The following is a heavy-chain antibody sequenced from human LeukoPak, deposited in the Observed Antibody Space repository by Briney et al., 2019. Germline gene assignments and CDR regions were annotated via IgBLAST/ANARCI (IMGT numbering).Heavy chain of an antibody. CDR3: ARGGYYDTSGFYIT. Sequence: SETLSLTCTVHGGSFSGYYGTWIRQPPGKGLEWIGDINYRGSPDSNPPLKSRVTMSLDTSKKLFSLKLTSVTAADTAVYYCARGGYYDTSGFYITWGQGTLVTVSS. J-gene: IGHJ4*02. CDR2: INYRGSP. CDR1: GGSFSGYY. V-gene: IGHV4-34*01. D-gene: IGHD3-22*01.